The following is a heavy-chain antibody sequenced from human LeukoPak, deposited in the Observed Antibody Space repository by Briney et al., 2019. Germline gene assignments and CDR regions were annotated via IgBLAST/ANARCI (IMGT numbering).Heavy chain of an antibody. CDR3: AREVDTAMVN. J-gene: IGHJ4*02. Sequence: PGGCLRLSCAAAGFTFSRYGMRWVRQAPGEGREWVAVVWYDGSNKYYADSVKGRFTISRDNYKNTLYLQIKSLRAEHTAVYYCAREVDTAMVNWGQGTLVTVFS. CDR2: VWYDGSNK. V-gene: IGHV3-33*01. CDR1: GFTFSRYG. D-gene: IGHD5-18*01.